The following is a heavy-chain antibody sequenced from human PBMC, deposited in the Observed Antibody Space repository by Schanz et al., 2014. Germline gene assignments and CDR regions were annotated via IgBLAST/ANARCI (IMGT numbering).Heavy chain of an antibody. CDR2: ISYDGSKK. J-gene: IGHJ2*01. Sequence: VQLVASGGGLVQPGGSLRLSCAPSGFSFSDYYMSWIRQAPGKGLEWVGVISYDGSKKSYADSVKGRFTISRDNSKNTLYLQMNSLRAEDTAIYYCAKDAPYPFDLWGRGTRITVSS. CDR3: AKDAPYPFDL. V-gene: IGHV3-30*18. CDR1: GFSFSDYY.